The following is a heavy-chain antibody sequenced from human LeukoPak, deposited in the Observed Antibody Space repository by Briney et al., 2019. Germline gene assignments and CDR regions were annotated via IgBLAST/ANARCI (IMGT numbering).Heavy chain of an antibody. CDR1: GFTFSDYY. D-gene: IGHD4-17*01. J-gene: IGHJ4*02. V-gene: IGHV3-11*06. Sequence: GGSLRLSCAASGFTFSDYYMSWIRQAPGKGLEWVSYISSSSSYTNYADSVKGRFTISRDNAKNSLYLQMNSLSAQDTAVYYCSREAWGTVTDYWGQGTLVTVSS. CDR3: SREAWGTVTDY. CDR2: ISSSSSYT.